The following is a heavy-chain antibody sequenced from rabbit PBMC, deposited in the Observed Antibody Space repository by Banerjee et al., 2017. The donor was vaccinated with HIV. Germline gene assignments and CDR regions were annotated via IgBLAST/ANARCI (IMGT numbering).Heavy chain of an antibody. Sequence: QEQLVESGGDLVQPEGSLTLTCTASGFSFSSSYWICWVRQAPGKGLEWIACIYAGSGGTTYYASWAKGRFTISKTSSTTVTLQMTSLTAADTATYFCARHAYINNAYAPFKLWGPGTLVTVS. J-gene: IGHJ4*01. V-gene: IGHV1S45*01. CDR2: IYAGSGGTT. CDR3: ARHAYINNAYAPFKL. CDR1: GFSFSSSYW. D-gene: IGHD6-1*01.